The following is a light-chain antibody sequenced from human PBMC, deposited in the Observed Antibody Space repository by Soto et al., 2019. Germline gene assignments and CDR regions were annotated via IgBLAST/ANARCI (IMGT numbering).Light chain of an antibody. J-gene: IGKJ1*01. Sequence: EIVLTQSPGTLSLSPGERATLSCRASQSVSNNYLAWYQQKPGQAPRLLIYGASNRATGIPDRFSGSGSGKDFHLTISRLEAEDFAVYYWQQYGSSGTFGQGTKVEIK. CDR1: QSVSNNY. CDR2: GAS. CDR3: QQYGSSGT. V-gene: IGKV3-20*01.